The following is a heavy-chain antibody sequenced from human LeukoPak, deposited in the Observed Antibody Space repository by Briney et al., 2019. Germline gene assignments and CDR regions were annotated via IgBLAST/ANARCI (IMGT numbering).Heavy chain of an antibody. CDR2: INHSGST. CDR3: AREGLLWFGELHRFDP. V-gene: IGHV4-34*01. D-gene: IGHD3-10*01. Sequence: SETLSLTCAVYGGSFSGYYWSWIRQPPGKGLEWIVEINHSGSTNYNPSLKSRVSISVDTSKNQFSLKLSSVTAADTAVYYCAREGLLWFGELHRFDPWGQGTLVTVSS. CDR1: GGSFSGYY. J-gene: IGHJ5*02.